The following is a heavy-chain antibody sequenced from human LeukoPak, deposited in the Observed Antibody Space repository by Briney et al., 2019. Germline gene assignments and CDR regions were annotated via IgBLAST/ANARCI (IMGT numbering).Heavy chain of an antibody. J-gene: IGHJ4*02. D-gene: IGHD2-15*01. CDR2: IYPGDSDT. Sequence: GESLKISCKGSGYSFTSYWIGRVRQMPGKGLEWMGIIYPGDSDTRYSPSFQGQVTISADKSISTAYLQWSSLKASDTAMYYCARWKVAATRVSAYYFDYWGQGTLVTVSS. V-gene: IGHV5-51*01. CDR1: GYSFTSYW. CDR3: ARWKVAATRVSAYYFDY.